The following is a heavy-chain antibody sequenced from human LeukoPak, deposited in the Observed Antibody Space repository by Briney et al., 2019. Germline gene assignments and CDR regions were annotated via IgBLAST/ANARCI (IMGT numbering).Heavy chain of an antibody. V-gene: IGHV2-5*02. Sequence: EPGPTLVKPTQTLTLTCTFSGFSLSTSGVGVGWIRQPPGKALEWLALIYWDDDKRYSPSLKSRLTITKDTSKNQVVLTMTNMDPVDTATYYCAHRWIRVDTAMVTPRTHDAFDIWGQGTMVTVSS. CDR3: AHRWIRVDTAMVTPRTHDAFDI. CDR2: IYWDDDK. D-gene: IGHD5-18*01. J-gene: IGHJ3*02. CDR1: GFSLSTSGVG.